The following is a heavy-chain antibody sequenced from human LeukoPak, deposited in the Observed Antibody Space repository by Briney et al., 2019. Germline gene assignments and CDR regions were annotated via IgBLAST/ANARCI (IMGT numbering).Heavy chain of an antibody. Sequence: ASVTVSCKASGYTFTSYAMHWVRQAPGQRLEWMGWINAGNGDTKYSQKFQGRVTITRDTSASTAYMELSSLRSEDTAVYYCAREGFYCTTTNCYNDYWGQGTLVTVSS. J-gene: IGHJ4*02. CDR1: GYTFTSYA. CDR3: AREGFYCTTTNCYNDY. D-gene: IGHD2-2*02. V-gene: IGHV1-3*01. CDR2: INAGNGDT.